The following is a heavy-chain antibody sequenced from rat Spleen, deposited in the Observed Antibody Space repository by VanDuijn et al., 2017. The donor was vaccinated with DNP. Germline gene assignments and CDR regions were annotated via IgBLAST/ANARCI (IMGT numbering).Heavy chain of an antibody. CDR2: INTGSGGT. D-gene: IGHD4-3*01. J-gene: IGHJ4*01. CDR3: ARFGVGAMDA. Sequence: QVQLQQSGAVLAKPGSSVKISCKASGYTFTSYYISWIKQTTGQGLEYIGYINTGSGGTDYNEKFRGKATLTVDKSSSTAFMQLSSLTPDGFAVYYCARFGVGAMDAWGQGTSVTVSS. V-gene: IGHV1-43*01. CDR1: GYTFTSYY.